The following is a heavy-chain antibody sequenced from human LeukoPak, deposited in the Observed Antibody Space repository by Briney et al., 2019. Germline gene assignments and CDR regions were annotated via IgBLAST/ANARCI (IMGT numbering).Heavy chain of an antibody. J-gene: IGHJ6*02. CDR1: GGSISSYY. D-gene: IGHD2-21*02. CDR3: AKDEGPQLAYCGGDCYSRFYYYYGMDV. V-gene: IGHV4-59*01. CDR2: ISYSGST. Sequence: PSETLSLTCTVSGGSISSYYWSWIRQPPGKGLEWIGYISYSGSTNYNPSLKSRVTISEDTSKNQFSLKLSSVTAADTAVYYCAKDEGPQLAYCGGDCYSRFYYYYGMDVWGQGTTVTVSS.